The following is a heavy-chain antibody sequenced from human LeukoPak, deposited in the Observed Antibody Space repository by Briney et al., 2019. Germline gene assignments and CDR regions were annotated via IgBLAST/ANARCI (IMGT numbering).Heavy chain of an antibody. V-gene: IGHV3-23*01. CDR1: GFTFSSYA. CDR2: ISGSGGST. CDR3: AKPLNRSVSGLYYYYYGMDV. D-gene: IGHD6-19*01. J-gene: IGHJ6*02. Sequence: SGGSLRLSCAASGFTFSSYAMSWVRQAPGKGLEWVSAISGSGGSTYYADSVKGRFTISRDNSKNTLYLQMNSLKADDTAVYYCAKPLNRSVSGLYYYYYGMDVWGQGATVSVSS.